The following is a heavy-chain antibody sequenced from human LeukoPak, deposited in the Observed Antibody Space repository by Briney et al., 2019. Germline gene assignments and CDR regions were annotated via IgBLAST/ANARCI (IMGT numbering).Heavy chain of an antibody. CDR3: ARRGHGYGSPFDY. CDR2: IYPNGNT. CDR1: GFTVSSNY. D-gene: IGHD5-18*01. Sequence: GSLRLSCAASGFTVSSNYMNWVRQAPGKGLEWVSMIYPNGNTFYTDSVKGRFTISRDNSKNTLDLQMNGLRAEDTAVYYCARRGHGYGSPFDYWGQGTLVTVSS. V-gene: IGHV3-66*04. J-gene: IGHJ4*02.